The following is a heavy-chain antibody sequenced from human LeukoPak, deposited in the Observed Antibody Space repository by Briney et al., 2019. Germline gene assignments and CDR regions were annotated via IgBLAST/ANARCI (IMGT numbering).Heavy chain of an antibody. Sequence: GASVKVSCKASGYTFTSYYMHWVRQAPGQGLEWMGWISPNSGGTNYAQKFQGRVTMTRDTSISTAFMELSRLRSDDTAVYYCARVKTMIVVVRLFDYWGQGTLVTVSS. V-gene: IGHV1-2*02. CDR1: GYTFTSYY. CDR2: ISPNSGGT. J-gene: IGHJ4*02. D-gene: IGHD3-22*01. CDR3: ARVKTMIVVVRLFDY.